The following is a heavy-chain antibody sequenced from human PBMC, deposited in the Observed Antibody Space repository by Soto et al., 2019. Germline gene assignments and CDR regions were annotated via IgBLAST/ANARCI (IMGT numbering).Heavy chain of an antibody. D-gene: IGHD2-2*01. CDR3: ARSQGSSTSLEIYYYYYYGMDV. CDR1: GGTFSSYA. CDR2: IIPISDTT. V-gene: IGHV1-69*13. J-gene: IGHJ6*02. Sequence: ASVKVSCKASGGTFSSYAISWVRQAPGQGLEWMGGIIPISDTTNYAQKFQGRVTITADESTSTAYMELSSLRSEDTAVYHCARSQGSSTSLEIYYYYYYGMDVWGQGTTVTVSS.